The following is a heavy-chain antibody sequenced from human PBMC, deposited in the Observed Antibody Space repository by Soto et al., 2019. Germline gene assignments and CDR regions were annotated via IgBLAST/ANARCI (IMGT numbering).Heavy chain of an antibody. D-gene: IGHD2-2*01. Sequence: GGSLRLSCAASGFTLSSYAMHWVRQAPGKGLEWVAVISYDGSNKYYADSVKGRFTISRDNSKNTLYLQMNSLRAEDTAVYYCARPRLRIVVVPAPLAPWGQGTLVTVSS. V-gene: IGHV3-30-3*01. CDR3: ARPRLRIVVVPAPLAP. J-gene: IGHJ5*02. CDR1: GFTLSSYA. CDR2: ISYDGSNK.